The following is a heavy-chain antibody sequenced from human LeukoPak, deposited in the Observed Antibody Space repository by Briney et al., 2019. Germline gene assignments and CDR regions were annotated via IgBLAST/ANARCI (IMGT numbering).Heavy chain of an antibody. CDR1: GGSISSYY. Sequence: SETLSLTCTVSGGSISSYYWSWIRQPPGKGLEWIGSIYYSGSTYYNPSPKSRVTISVDTSKNQFSLKLSSVTAADTAVYYCARPYIAAAGGAFDIWGQGTMVTVSS. CDR2: IYYSGST. J-gene: IGHJ3*02. D-gene: IGHD6-13*01. V-gene: IGHV4-59*05. CDR3: ARPYIAAAGGAFDI.